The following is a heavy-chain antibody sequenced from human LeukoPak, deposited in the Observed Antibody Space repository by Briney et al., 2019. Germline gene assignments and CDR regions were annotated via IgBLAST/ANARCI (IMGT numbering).Heavy chain of an antibody. CDR3: AREPYYYGSGTRVAQYWFDP. J-gene: IGHJ5*02. D-gene: IGHD3-10*01. V-gene: IGHV4-4*07. CDR2: IYTSGST. CDR1: GGTLSSYY. Sequence: SETLSLTCTVSGGTLSSYYRSWIRQPAGKGLEWIGRIYTSGSTNYNPSLKSRVTMSVDTSTNKFSLKLSSVTAADTAVYYWAREPYYYGSGTRVAQYWFDPWGQGTLVTVSS.